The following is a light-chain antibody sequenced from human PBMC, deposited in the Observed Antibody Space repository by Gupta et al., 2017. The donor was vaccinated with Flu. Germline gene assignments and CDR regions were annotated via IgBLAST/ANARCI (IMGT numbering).Light chain of an antibody. CDR2: EVS. V-gene: IGLV2-14*01. Sequence: ALPQPASGSGSPRPSLTTSCTGTTSDVGGYNYVSWYQHHPGQAPNLMIYEVSNRPSGVANSFSGSKSGNTASITTAGLQAEDEADYYCSSETSSSNLGVFGGGTKLTVL. J-gene: IGLJ3*02. CDR1: TSDVGGYNY. CDR3: SSETSSSNLGV.